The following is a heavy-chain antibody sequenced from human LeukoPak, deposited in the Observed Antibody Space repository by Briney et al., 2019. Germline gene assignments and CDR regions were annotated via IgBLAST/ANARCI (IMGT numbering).Heavy chain of an antibody. D-gene: IGHD6-13*01. CDR2: IYSGGST. CDR1: GFTFSSYA. CDR3: ARASIAAAGYYFDY. J-gene: IGHJ4*02. V-gene: IGHV3-66*01. Sequence: GGSLRLSCAASGFTFSSYAMSWVRQAPGKGLEWVSVIYSGGSTYYADSVKGRFTISRDNSKNTLYLQMNSLRAEDTAVYYCARASIAAAGYYFDYWGQGTLVTVSS.